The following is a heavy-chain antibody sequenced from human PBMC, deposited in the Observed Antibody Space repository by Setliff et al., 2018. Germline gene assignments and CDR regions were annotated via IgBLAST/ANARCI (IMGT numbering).Heavy chain of an antibody. CDR3: AKLVWLTTWYYMDV. V-gene: IGHV3-48*01. J-gene: IGHJ6*03. Sequence: GSLRLSCAASGFPFSSYSMNWVRQAPGKGLEWVSNIVPNSKTIYYAESVKGRFTISRDNAKNSLYLQMNSLTAEDMAVYYCAKLVWLTTWYYMDVWGKGTTVTVSS. D-gene: IGHD5-18*01. CDR2: IVPNSKTI. CDR1: GFPFSSYS.